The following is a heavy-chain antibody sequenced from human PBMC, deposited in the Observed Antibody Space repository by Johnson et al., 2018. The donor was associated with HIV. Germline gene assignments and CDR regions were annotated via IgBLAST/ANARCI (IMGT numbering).Heavy chain of an antibody. V-gene: IGHV3-30*18. D-gene: IGHD5-18*01. CDR3: AKDLGDTAMDDAFDI. CDR2: ISYDGSNK. Sequence: QMLLVESGGGVVQPGRSLRLSCAASGFTFSSYGMHWVRQAPGKGLEWVAVISYDGSNKYYADSVKGRFTISRDNSKNTLYLQMNSLRAEDTAVYYCAKDLGDTAMDDAFDIWGQGTVVTVSS. J-gene: IGHJ3*02. CDR1: GFTFSSYG.